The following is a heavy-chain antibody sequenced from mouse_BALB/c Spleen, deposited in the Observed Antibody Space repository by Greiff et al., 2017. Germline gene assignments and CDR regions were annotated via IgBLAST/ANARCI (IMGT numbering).Heavy chain of an antibody. D-gene: IGHD2-4*01. Sequence: EVMLVESGGGLVKPGGSLKLSCAASGFTFSSYAMSWVRQTPEKRLEWVASISSGGSTYYPDSVKGRFTISRDNARNILYLQMSSLRSEDTAMYYCARCDDSDEEAWFACWGEGTLVTVSA. CDR3: ARCDDSDEEAWFAC. CDR2: ISSGGST. V-gene: IGHV5-6-5*01. J-gene: IGHJ3*01. CDR1: GFTFSSYA.